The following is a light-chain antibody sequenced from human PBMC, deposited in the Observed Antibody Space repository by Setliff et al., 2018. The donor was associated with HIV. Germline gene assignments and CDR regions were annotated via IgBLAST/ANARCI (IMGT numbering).Light chain of an antibody. J-gene: IGLJ3*02. CDR1: SSDIGGYNY. CDR2: DVT. Sequence: QSVLTQPASVSGSPGQSITISCTGTSSDIGGYNYVSWYQQLPGNTPTLLIYDVTNRPSVVPDRFSGSKSANTASLTISGLQAEDEADYYCSSFTSSKALLFGGGTKVTVL. V-gene: IGLV2-14*03. CDR3: SSFTSSKALL.